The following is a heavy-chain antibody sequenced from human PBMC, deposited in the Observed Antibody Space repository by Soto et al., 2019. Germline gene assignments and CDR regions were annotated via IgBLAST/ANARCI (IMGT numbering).Heavy chain of an antibody. CDR2: LSGSGTST. Sequence: GGSLRLSCAASGFSFINYAMNWVRQAPGKGLEWVSGLSGSGTSTYYADSVKGRFTISRDNSRDTLFLQMNSLTADDTAVYYCAKATTNGGWFNPFDSWGQGALVTVSS. CDR1: GFSFINYA. D-gene: IGHD6-19*01. V-gene: IGHV3-23*01. J-gene: IGHJ4*02. CDR3: AKATTNGGWFNPFDS.